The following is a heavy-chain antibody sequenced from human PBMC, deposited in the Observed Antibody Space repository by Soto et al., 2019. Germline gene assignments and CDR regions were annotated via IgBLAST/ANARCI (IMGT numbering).Heavy chain of an antibody. CDR3: AKDGGLRLAFYFDY. D-gene: IGHD3-16*01. V-gene: IGHV3-30*18. Sequence: QVQLVESGGDVVQPGRSLRLSCAASGFTFNTYAMHWVRQAPGKGLEWVAVISYDGSNKYYADSVKGRFTISGDNSKNTLYLEMNSLRAEDTAVYYCAKDGGLRLAFYFDYWGQGTLVTVSS. CDR2: ISYDGSNK. J-gene: IGHJ4*02. CDR1: GFTFNTYA.